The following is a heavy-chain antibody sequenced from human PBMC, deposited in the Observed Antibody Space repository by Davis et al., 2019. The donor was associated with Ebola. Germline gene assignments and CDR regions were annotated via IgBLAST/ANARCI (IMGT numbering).Heavy chain of an antibody. Sequence: GESLKISCAASGFTFSSYDMHWVRQGTGKGLEWVSAIGTAGDTYYPGSVKGRFTISRENAKNSLYLQMNSLRAEDTAAYYCARVRFGDTAVDYWGQGTLVTVSS. CDR2: IGTAGDT. CDR3: ARVRFGDTAVDY. V-gene: IGHV3-13*01. J-gene: IGHJ4*02. CDR1: GFTFSSYD. D-gene: IGHD5-18*01.